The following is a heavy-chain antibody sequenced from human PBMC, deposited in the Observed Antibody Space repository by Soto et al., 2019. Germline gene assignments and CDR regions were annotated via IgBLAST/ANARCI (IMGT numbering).Heavy chain of an antibody. CDR1: GFTVSNYH. CDR2: IYTAGSA. J-gene: IGHJ4*02. V-gene: IGHV3-66*01. D-gene: IGHD1-1*01. CDR3: AKYNWNDVLGLRQDYYFDY. Sequence: GGSLRLSCAASGFTVSNYHMNWVRRAPGKGLEWVSVIYTAGSADFADSVKGRFSISRDNSKNTLYLQMNSLRAEDTAVYYCAKYNWNDVLGLRQDYYFDYWGQGTLVTVSS.